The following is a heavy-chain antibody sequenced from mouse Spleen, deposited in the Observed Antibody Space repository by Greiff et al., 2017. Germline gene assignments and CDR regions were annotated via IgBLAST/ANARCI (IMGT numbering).Heavy chain of an antibody. CDR3: TRGLFDYDWYFDV. D-gene: IGHD2-4*01. J-gene: IGHJ1*01. CDR2: IRNKANNHAT. V-gene: IGHV6-6*01. Sequence: EVKLVESGGGLVQPGGSMKLSCAASGFTFSDAWMDWVRQSPEKGLEWVAEIRNKANNHATYYAESVKGRFTISRDDSKSSVYLQMNSLRAEDTGIYYCTRGLFDYDWYFDVWGAGTTVTVSS. CDR1: GFTFSDAW.